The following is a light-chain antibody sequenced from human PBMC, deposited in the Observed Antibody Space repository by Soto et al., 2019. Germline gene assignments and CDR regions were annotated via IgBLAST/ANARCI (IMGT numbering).Light chain of an antibody. CDR1: QSVSSSY. CDR2: GAS. Sequence: EIVLKQSPGTLSLSPGERATLSCRASQSVSSSYLAWYQHKPGQAPRLLIYGASSRATGIPDRFSGSGSGTDLNLTISRLEPEAFAVYYCQQYGSSPPTFGQGTKLEIK. V-gene: IGKV3-20*01. J-gene: IGKJ2*01. CDR3: QQYGSSPPT.